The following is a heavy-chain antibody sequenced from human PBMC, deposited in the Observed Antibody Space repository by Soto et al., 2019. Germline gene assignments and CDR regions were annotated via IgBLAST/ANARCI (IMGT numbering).Heavy chain of an antibody. CDR1: GFTFSTYG. D-gene: IGHD3-9*01. J-gene: IGHJ3*02. V-gene: IGHV3-33*01. CDR2: IWNDGSTK. Sequence: QVQLVESGRGVVQPGRSLRLSCAASGFTFSTYGMHWVRQAPGKGLEWVAVIWNDGSTKYYADSVKGRFTISRDDSKNTLYLQMNSLRAEDTAVYYCARVLRYFDWDYAFDIWGQGTMVTVSS. CDR3: ARVLRYFDWDYAFDI.